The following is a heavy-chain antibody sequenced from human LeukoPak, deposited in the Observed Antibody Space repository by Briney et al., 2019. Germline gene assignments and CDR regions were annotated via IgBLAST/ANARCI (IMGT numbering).Heavy chain of an antibody. CDR3: ARDHYYYDSSGYTKGDYFDY. Sequence: GGSLRLSCAASGFTFNSYAMHWVRQAPGKGLEWVAVISYDGSNKYYADSVKGRFTISRDNSKNTLYLQMNSLRAEDTAVYYCARDHYYYDSSGYTKGDYFDYWGQGTLVTVSS. CDR2: ISYDGSNK. J-gene: IGHJ4*02. CDR1: GFTFNSYA. D-gene: IGHD3-22*01. V-gene: IGHV3-30-3*01.